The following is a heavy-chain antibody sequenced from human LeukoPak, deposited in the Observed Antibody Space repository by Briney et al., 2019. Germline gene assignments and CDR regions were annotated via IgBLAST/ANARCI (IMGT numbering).Heavy chain of an antibody. V-gene: IGHV3-11*04. D-gene: IGHD1-1*01. CDR2: ISTGGTNI. Sequence: GGSLRLSCAASGFTFSDYYMTWIRQAPGKGLEWVSHISTGGTNIHYADSVKGRFTISRDNAKNSLFLQMNSLRAEDTAIYYCARVPLEDRTWFDPWGQGTLVTVSS. CDR1: GFTFSDYY. CDR3: ARVPLEDRTWFDP. J-gene: IGHJ5*02.